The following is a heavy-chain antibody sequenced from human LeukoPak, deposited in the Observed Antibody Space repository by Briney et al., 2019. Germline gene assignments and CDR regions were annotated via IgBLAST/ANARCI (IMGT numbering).Heavy chain of an antibody. Sequence: PGGSLRLSCAASGFTFSSYAMSWVRQAPGKGLEWVSAISGSGGSTYYADSVKGRFTISRDNAKNTLYLQMNSLRAEDTAVYYCAREPDNYYDSSGYYYWGQGTLVTVSX. D-gene: IGHD3-22*01. CDR2: ISGSGGST. CDR1: GFTFSSYA. CDR3: AREPDNYYDSSGYYY. V-gene: IGHV3-23*01. J-gene: IGHJ4*02.